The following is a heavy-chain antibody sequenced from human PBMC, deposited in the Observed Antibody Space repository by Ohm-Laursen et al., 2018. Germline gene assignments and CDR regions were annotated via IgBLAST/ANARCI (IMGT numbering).Heavy chain of an antibody. Sequence: GSLRLSCAASGFTFSDYYMSWIRQAPGKGLEWVSYISSRGSTIYYADSVKGRFTISRDNAKNSLYLQMNSLRAEDTAVYYCARGYDSSGYYYYYYGMDVWGQGTTVTVSS. D-gene: IGHD3-22*01. J-gene: IGHJ6*02. V-gene: IGHV3-11*01. CDR3: ARGYDSSGYYYYYYGMDV. CDR1: GFTFSDYY. CDR2: ISSRGSTI.